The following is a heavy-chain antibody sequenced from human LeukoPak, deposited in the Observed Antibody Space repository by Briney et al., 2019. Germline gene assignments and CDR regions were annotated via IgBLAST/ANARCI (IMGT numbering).Heavy chain of an antibody. CDR1: GFTFSSFW. CDR3: ARIWYFGDNNWRYFDY. J-gene: IGHJ4*02. V-gene: IGHV3-7*01. CDR2: IDPDGSET. Sequence: GGSLRLSCAASGFTFSSFWMSWVRHAPGKGLEWVANIDPDGSETQYVGPVKGRFTTSRDNAKNSLYLQMNSLRAEDTAIYYCARIWYFGDNNWRYFDYWGQGTLVTVSS. D-gene: IGHD1-20*01.